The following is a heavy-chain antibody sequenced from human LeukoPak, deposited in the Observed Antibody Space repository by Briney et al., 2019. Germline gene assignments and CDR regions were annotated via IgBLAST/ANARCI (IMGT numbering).Heavy chain of an antibody. Sequence: SETLSLTCTVSGYFISSGYYWGWIRQPPGKGLEWIGNIYHSGRTYDNPSLKSRVTISVDTSKNHPSLKLSSVTAADTAVYYCARDLSFDWFPYYFDYWGQGILVTVSS. J-gene: IGHJ4*02. V-gene: IGHV4-38-2*02. CDR2: IYHSGRT. CDR3: ARDLSFDWFPYYFDY. D-gene: IGHD3-9*01. CDR1: GYFISSGYY.